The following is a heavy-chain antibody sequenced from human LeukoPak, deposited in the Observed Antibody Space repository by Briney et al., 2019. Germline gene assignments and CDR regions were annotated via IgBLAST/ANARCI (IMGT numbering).Heavy chain of an antibody. CDR3: ARGGYYGSGNDFRFDP. D-gene: IGHD3-10*01. V-gene: IGHV4-39*07. CDR2: IYYSGST. CDR1: GGSISSSSYY. J-gene: IGHJ5*02. Sequence: KSSETLSLTCTVSGGSISSSSYYGGWIRQPPGKGLEWIGRIYYSGSTYYNPALKSRVTISVDTSKNQFSLKLSSVTAADTAIYYCARGGYYGSGNDFRFDPWGQGTLVTVSS.